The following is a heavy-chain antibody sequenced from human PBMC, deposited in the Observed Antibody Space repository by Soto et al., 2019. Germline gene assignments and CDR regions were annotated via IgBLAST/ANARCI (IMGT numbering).Heavy chain of an antibody. D-gene: IGHD3-3*01. V-gene: IGHV4-59*08. J-gene: IGHJ3*02. Sequence: SETLSLTCTVSGGSISSYYWSWIRQPPGKGLEWIWYIYYSGGTNYNPSLKSRVTISEDTCKNQFSLKLRSVTAADTAVYYCARKRFLKWAFYIWGQGTMVTVSS. CDR1: GGSISSYY. CDR3: ARKRFLKWAFYI. CDR2: IYYSGGT.